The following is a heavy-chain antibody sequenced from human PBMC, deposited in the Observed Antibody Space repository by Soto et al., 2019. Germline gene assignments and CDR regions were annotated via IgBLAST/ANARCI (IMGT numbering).Heavy chain of an antibody. V-gene: IGHV5-10-1*01. Sequence: GESLKISCKGSGYSFTSYWISWVRQMPGKGLEWMGRIDPSDSYTNYSPSFQGHVTISADKSISTAYLQWSSLKASDTAMYYCARQAVAAYYYYYGMDVWGQGTTVTVSS. D-gene: IGHD2-15*01. J-gene: IGHJ6*02. CDR1: GYSFTSYW. CDR2: IDPSDSYT. CDR3: ARQAVAAYYYYYGMDV.